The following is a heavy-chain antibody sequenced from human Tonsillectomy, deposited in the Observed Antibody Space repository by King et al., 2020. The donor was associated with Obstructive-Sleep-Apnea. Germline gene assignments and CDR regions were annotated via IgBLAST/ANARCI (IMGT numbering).Heavy chain of an antibody. CDR1: GYTFTSYD. D-gene: IGHD3-10*01. J-gene: IGHJ4*02. Sequence: QLVQSGAEVKKPGASVKVSCKASGYTFTSYDISWVRQAPGQGLEWIGWISVNNGNTKYAEKLQDRVTMTTDTSSTPAYMGLRSLRSDDTAVYYCARDSPSGSAGYWGQGTLVTVSS. CDR3: ARDSPSGSAGY. V-gene: IGHV1-18*01. CDR2: ISVNNGNT.